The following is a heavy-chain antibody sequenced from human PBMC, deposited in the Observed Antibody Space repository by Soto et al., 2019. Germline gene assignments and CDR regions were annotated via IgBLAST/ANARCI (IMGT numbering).Heavy chain of an antibody. J-gene: IGHJ6*02. Sequence: PGGSLRLSCAASGFTFDDYAMHWVRQAPGKGLEWVSGISWNSGSIGYADSVKGRFTISRDNAKNSLYLQMNSLRAEDTALYYCAKDRGYSYGYIYGMDVWGQGTTVTV. CDR2: ISWNSGSI. CDR1: GFTFDDYA. V-gene: IGHV3-9*01. D-gene: IGHD5-18*01. CDR3: AKDRGYSYGYIYGMDV.